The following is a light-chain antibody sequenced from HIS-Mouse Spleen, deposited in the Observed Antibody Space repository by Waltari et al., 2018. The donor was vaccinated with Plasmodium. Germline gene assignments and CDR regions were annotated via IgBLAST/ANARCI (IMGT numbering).Light chain of an antibody. CDR3: CSYAGSYTLV. CDR2: YKSDSDK. Sequence: QAVLTQPSSPSASPGASASPTCTLRSCIHVGTYSLSWYQQKPGSPPQYLLRYKSDSDKQQGSGVPSRFSGSKSGNTASLTISGLQAEDEADYYCCSYAGSYTLVFGGGTKLTVL. J-gene: IGLJ2*01. CDR1: SCIHVGTYS. V-gene: IGLV5-45*03.